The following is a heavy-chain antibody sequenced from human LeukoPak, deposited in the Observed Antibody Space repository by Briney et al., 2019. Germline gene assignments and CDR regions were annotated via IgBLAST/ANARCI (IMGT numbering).Heavy chain of an antibody. CDR3: AREVGVVPGANHYYYYGMDV. CDR2: ISSSGSYI. CDR1: GFTFSSYS. Sequence: PGGSLRLSCAASGFTFSSYSMNWVRQAPGKGLEWVSSISSSGSYIYYADSVKGRFTISRDNAKTTMYLQMSSLRDEDTAVYYCAREVGVVPGANHYYYYGMDVWGQGTPVTVSS. J-gene: IGHJ6*02. D-gene: IGHD4/OR15-4a*01. V-gene: IGHV3-21*01.